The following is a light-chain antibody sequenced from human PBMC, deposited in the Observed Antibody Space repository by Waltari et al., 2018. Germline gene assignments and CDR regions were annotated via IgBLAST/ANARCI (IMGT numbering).Light chain of an antibody. J-gene: IGKJ3*01. CDR1: QDINNY. V-gene: IGKV1-33*01. Sequence: DIQMTQSPSSLSASVGDRVNITCQASQDINNYLNWYQQKPGKAPKLLIYDASSLETGVPSRFSGSGSGSHFTFTISSLQPEDIATYYCHQYDNLPFTFGPGTKVDIK. CDR3: HQYDNLPFT. CDR2: DAS.